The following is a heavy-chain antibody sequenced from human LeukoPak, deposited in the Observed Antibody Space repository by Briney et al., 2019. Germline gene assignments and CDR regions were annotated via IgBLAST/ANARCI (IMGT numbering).Heavy chain of an antibody. CDR3: ARDQFLLGYCSGGRGCRRAYYFDY. Sequence: ASVKVSCKASGYTFTSYGISWVRQAPGQGLEWMGWNSGYNGNTNYAQKFQGRVTMTTDTSTSTAYMEVRSLRSDDTAVYYCARDQFLLGYCSGGRGCRRAYYFDYWGQGTLVTVSS. CDR1: GYTFTSYG. D-gene: IGHD2-15*01. J-gene: IGHJ4*02. CDR2: NSGYNGNT. V-gene: IGHV1-18*01.